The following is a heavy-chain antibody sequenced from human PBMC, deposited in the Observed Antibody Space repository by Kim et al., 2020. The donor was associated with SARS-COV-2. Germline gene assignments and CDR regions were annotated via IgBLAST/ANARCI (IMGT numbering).Heavy chain of an antibody. CDR1: GFTFRGYA. Sequence: EGSLRLSCVASGFTFRGYAMSWARQAPGKGLEWVSTISDSGVRTHYADSVKGRFTISRDNSKSTLFLQMNSLRAEDTAIYYCDASDYWGQGSLVTVSS. CDR3: DASDY. V-gene: IGHV3-23*01. J-gene: IGHJ4*02. CDR2: ISDSGVRT.